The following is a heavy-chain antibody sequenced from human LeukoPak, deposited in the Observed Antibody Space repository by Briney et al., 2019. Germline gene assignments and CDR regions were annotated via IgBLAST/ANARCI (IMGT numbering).Heavy chain of an antibody. CDR3: ARDSKMTTVTTLRDYYYGMDV. CDR2: INHSGST. Sequence: PSETLSLTCAVYGGSFSGYYWSWIRQPPGKGLEWIGEINHSGSTNYNPSLKSRVTISVDTSKNQFSLKLSSVTAADTAVYYCARDSKMTTVTTLRDYYYGMDVWGQGTTVTVSS. J-gene: IGHJ6*02. CDR1: GGSFSGYY. V-gene: IGHV4-34*01. D-gene: IGHD4-17*01.